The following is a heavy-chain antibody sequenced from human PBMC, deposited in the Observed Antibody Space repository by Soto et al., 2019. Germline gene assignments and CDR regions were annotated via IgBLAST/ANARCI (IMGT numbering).Heavy chain of an antibody. CDR3: AKWGRIAAPYRNPYGMDV. D-gene: IGHD6-6*01. V-gene: IGHV3-23*01. CDR1: GFTFSSYA. J-gene: IGHJ6*02. CDR2: ISGSGGST. Sequence: GGSLRLSCAASGFTFSSYAMSWVRQAPGKGLEWVSAISGSGGSTYYADSVKGRFTISRDNSKNTLYLQMNSLRAEDTAVYYCAKWGRIAAPYRNPYGMDVWGQGTTVTSP.